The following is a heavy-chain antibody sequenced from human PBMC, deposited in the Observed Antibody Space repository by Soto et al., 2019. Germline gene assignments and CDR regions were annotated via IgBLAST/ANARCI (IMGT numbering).Heavy chain of an antibody. CDR1: GYSFTSYW. D-gene: IGHD2-15*01. Sequence: PGESLKISCKGSGYSFTSYWIGWVRQMPGKGLEWMGIIYPGDSDTRYSPSFQGQVTISADKSISTAYPQWSSLKASDTAMYYCARTSLGYCSGGSCLFSYGMDVWGQGTTVTVSS. CDR3: ARTSLGYCSGGSCLFSYGMDV. V-gene: IGHV5-51*01. J-gene: IGHJ6*02. CDR2: IYPGDSDT.